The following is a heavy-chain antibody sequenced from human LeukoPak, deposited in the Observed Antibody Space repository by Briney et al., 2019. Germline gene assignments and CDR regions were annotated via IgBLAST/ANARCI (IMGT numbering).Heavy chain of an antibody. D-gene: IGHD3-10*01. CDR2: TSSDLNVK. CDR1: GFTFSSYW. CDR3: AREGYYGSGSPPSLYFDY. Sequence: GGSLRLSCAASGFTFSSYWMNWARQAPGKGLEWVAVTSSDLNVKLYADSVKGRFTISRDNSRSTLYLQTNSLRPEDTAIYYCAREGYYGSGSPPSLYFDYWGQGTLVTVSS. V-gene: IGHV3-30*03. J-gene: IGHJ4*02.